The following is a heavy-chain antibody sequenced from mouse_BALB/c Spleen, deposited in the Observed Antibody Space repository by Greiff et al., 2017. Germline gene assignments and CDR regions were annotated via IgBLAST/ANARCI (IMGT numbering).Heavy chain of an antibody. CDR2: ISSGGST. CDR1: GFTFSSYA. D-gene: IGHD2-2*01. V-gene: IGHV5-6-5*01. Sequence: EVQGVESGGGLVKPGGSLKLSCAASGFTFSSYAMSWVRQTPEKRLEWVASISSGGSTYYPDSVKGRFTISRDNARNILYLQMSSLRSEDTAMYYCARDGYGDAMDYWGQGTSVTVSS. CDR3: ARDGYGDAMDY. J-gene: IGHJ4*01.